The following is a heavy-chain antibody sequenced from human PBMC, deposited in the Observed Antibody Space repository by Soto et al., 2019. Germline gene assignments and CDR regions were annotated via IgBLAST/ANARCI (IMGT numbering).Heavy chain of an antibody. CDR2: INHSGST. Sequence: QVQLQQWGAGLLKPSETLSLTCAVYGGSFSGYYWSWIRQPPGKGLEWMGEINHSGSTNYNPSLKSRVTISVDTSKNQFSLKLSSVTAADTAVYYCARGLGVVPAATGVGNWFDPWGQGTLVTVSS. J-gene: IGHJ5*02. CDR1: GGSFSGYY. CDR3: ARGLGVVPAATGVGNWFDP. V-gene: IGHV4-34*01. D-gene: IGHD2-2*01.